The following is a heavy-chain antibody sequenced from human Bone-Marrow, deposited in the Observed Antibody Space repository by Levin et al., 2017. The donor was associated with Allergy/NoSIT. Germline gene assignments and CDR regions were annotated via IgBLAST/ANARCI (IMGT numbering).Heavy chain of an antibody. CDR2: ISTRSTYI. Sequence: GESLKISCASSGFPFSTYGMAWVRQAPGEGLEWLASISTRSTYIHYAASVKGRFTISRDNANNSLSLQMDRLRREETAVYYCAGAAGAAGRGGMDVWGQGTTVTVSS. CDR1: GFPFSTYG. CDR3: AGAAGAAGRGGMDV. V-gene: IGHV3-21*06. D-gene: IGHD6-13*01. J-gene: IGHJ6*02.